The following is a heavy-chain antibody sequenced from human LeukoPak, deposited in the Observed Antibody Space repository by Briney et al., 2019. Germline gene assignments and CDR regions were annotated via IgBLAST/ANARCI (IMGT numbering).Heavy chain of an antibody. J-gene: IGHJ3*02. Sequence: GWSLRLSCAASGFTFSSYAMSWVRQAPGKGLEWVSAISGSGGSTYYADSVKGRFTISRDNSKNTLYLQMNSLRAEDTAVYYCARDGFSSGYPYDDFDIWGQGTMVTVSS. CDR3: ARDGFSSGYPYDDFDI. V-gene: IGHV3-23*01. CDR2: ISGSGGST. D-gene: IGHD3-22*01. CDR1: GFTFSSYA.